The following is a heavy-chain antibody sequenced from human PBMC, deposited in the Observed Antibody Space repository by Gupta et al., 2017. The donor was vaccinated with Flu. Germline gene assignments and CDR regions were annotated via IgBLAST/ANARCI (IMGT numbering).Heavy chain of an antibody. CDR2: IGTAGDT. Sequence: EVQLVESGGGLVQPGGSLRLSCAASGFTFSSYDMHWFRQATRKGLEWVSAIGTAGDTYYPGSVKGRFTISRENAKNSLYLQVNSLRAGDTAVYYCARAEYCSSTSCYLGGMDVWGQGTTVTVSS. J-gene: IGHJ6*02. D-gene: IGHD2-2*01. CDR1: GFTFSSYD. CDR3: ARAEYCSSTSCYLGGMDV. V-gene: IGHV3-13*01.